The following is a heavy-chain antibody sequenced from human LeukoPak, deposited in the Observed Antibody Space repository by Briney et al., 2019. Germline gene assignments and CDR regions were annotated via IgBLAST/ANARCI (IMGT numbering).Heavy chain of an antibody. CDR1: GFTFSIYW. J-gene: IGHJ4*02. CDR2: ISGSGGST. V-gene: IGHV3-23*01. Sequence: GGSLRLSCAASGFTFSIYWMSWVRQAPGKGLEWVSAISGSGGSTYYADSVKGRFTISRDNSKNTLYLQMNSLRAEDTAVYYCAKIRSEVVVAATNYWGQGTLVSVSS. CDR3: AKIRSEVVVAATNY. D-gene: IGHD2-15*01.